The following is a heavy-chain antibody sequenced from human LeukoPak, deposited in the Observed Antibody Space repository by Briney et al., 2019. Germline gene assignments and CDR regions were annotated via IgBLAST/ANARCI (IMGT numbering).Heavy chain of an antibody. CDR2: INTNTGNP. D-gene: IGHD3-22*01. CDR1: GYTFTSYA. CDR3: ARWAYDSGGYSQYYFDF. Sequence: ASVKVSCKASGYTFTSYAMNWVRQAPGQGLGWMGWINTNTGNPTYAQAFTGRFVFSLDTSVSTAYLQISNLKAEDTAVYYCARWAYDSGGYSQYYFDFWGQGALVTVSS. V-gene: IGHV7-4-1*02. J-gene: IGHJ4*02.